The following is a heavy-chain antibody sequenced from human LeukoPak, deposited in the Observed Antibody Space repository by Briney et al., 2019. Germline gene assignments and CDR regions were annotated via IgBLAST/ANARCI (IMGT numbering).Heavy chain of an antibody. CDR1: GGTFSSYA. V-gene: IGHV1-69*06. Sequence: SVKVSCKASGGTFSSYAISWVRQAPGQGLEWMGGIIPIFGTANYAQKFQGRVTITADKSTSTAYMELSSLRSEDTAAYYCAREEGEMATIDYWGQGTLVTVSS. D-gene: IGHD5-24*01. J-gene: IGHJ4*02. CDR2: IIPIFGTA. CDR3: AREEGEMATIDY.